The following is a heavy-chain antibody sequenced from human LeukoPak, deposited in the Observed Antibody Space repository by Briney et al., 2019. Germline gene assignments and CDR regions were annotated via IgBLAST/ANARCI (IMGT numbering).Heavy chain of an antibody. CDR3: ARDILGIVGSSRLNWFDP. Sequence: ASVTVSCTASGYTFTSYGISWVRQAPGQGLEWMGWISAYNGNTNYAQKLQGRVTMTTDTSTSTAYMELRSLRSDDTAVYYCARDILGIVGSSRLNWFDPWGQGTLVTVSS. CDR2: ISAYNGNT. D-gene: IGHD1-26*01. CDR1: GYTFTSYG. V-gene: IGHV1-18*01. J-gene: IGHJ5*02.